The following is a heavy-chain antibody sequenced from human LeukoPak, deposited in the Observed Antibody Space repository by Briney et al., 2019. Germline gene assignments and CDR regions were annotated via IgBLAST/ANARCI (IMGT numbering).Heavy chain of an antibody. CDR2: ISGSGGST. D-gene: IGHD1-1*01. J-gene: IGHJ3*02. CDR3: AKGRRNWNHDAFDI. Sequence: GGSLRLSCAASGFTFSSCAMSWVRQAPGKGLGWVSSISGSGGSTSYAASVKGRFTISRDNSKNKLYLQMNSLRAEDTAVYYCAKGRRNWNHDAFDIWGQGTMVTVSS. CDR1: GFTFSSCA. V-gene: IGHV3-23*01.